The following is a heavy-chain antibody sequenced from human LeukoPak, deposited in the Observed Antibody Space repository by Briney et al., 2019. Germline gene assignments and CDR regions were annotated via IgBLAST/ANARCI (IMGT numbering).Heavy chain of an antibody. J-gene: IGHJ6*03. CDR1: GGSISSGSYY. CDR2: IYTSGST. D-gene: IGHD3-22*01. V-gene: IGHV4-61*02. Sequence: TLSLTCTVSGGSISSGSYYWSWIRQPAGKGLEWIGRIYTSGSTNYNPSLKRRVTISVDTSKNQFPLKLSSVTAADTAVYYCARDHSTDSSGYYDFDYYMDVWGKGTTVTVSS. CDR3: ARDHSTDSSGYYDFDYYMDV.